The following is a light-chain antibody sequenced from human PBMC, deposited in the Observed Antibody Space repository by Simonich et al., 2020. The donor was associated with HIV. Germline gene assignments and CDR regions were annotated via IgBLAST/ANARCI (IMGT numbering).Light chain of an antibody. CDR2: GNI. CDR1: SSNIGAGYD. Sequence: QSVLTQAPSVSGAPGQRVTISCTGGSSNIGAGYDVHWYQQLPGTAPKLLIYGNINRPSGVPDRFSGSKSGTSASLAITGLQAEDEADYYCQSYDSALRVFGGGTKLTVL. J-gene: IGLJ3*02. V-gene: IGLV1-40*01. CDR3: QSYDSALRV.